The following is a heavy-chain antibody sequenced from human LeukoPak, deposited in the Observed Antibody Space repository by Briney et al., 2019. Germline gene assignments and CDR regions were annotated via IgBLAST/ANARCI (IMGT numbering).Heavy chain of an antibody. J-gene: IGHJ4*02. CDR3: ARIPLLHYDSSGYYLDY. CDR2: IYYSGST. D-gene: IGHD3-22*01. Sequence: PSETLSLTCTVSGGSISSGDYYWSWIRQPPGKGLEWIGYIYYSGSTYYNPSLKSRVTISVDTSKNQFSLKLSSVTAADTAVYYCARIPLLHYDSSGYYLDYWGQGTLVTVSS. CDR1: GGSISSGDYY. V-gene: IGHV4-30-4*01.